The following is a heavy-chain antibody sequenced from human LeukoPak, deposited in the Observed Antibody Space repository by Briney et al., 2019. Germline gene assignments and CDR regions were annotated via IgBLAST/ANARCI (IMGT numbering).Heavy chain of an antibody. D-gene: IGHD5-12*01. J-gene: IGHJ5*02. CDR1: GGSISSYY. Sequence: SETLSLTCTVSGGSISSYYWSWIRQPPGKGLEWIGYIYYSGSTYYNPSLKSRVTISVDTSKNQFSLKLSSVTAADTAVYYRASNRRDGYNFHWFDPWGQGTLVTVSS. CDR3: ASNRRDGYNFHWFDP. V-gene: IGHV4-59*12. CDR2: IYYSGST.